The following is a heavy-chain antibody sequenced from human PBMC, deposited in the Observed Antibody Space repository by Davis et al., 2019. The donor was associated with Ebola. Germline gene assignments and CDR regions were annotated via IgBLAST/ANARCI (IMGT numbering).Heavy chain of an antibody. V-gene: IGHV3-21*04. CDR3: ARVGQFDY. J-gene: IGHJ4*02. CDR2: FNWNSGEI. CDR1: GFTFSSYS. Sequence: PGGSLRLSCAASGFTFSSYSMNWVRQAPGKGLEWVSGFNWNSGEIGYADSVKGRFTISRDNAKNSLSLQMNDLRAEDTAVYYCARVGQFDYWGQGTLVTVSS.